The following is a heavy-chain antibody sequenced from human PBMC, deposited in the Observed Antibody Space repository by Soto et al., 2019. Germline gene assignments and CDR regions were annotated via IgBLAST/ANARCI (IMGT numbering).Heavy chain of an antibody. J-gene: IGHJ4*02. Sequence: EVQLVESGGGLVQPGGSLRLSCAASGFTFSSYWMSWVRQAPGKGLEWVANIKQHGSETYYVDSVKGRFTISRDDAKNSLYLQMYSLRAEDTAAYYCTRSLVDDYIWGTYRHDSWGQGTLVTVSS. CDR3: TRSLVDDYIWGTYRHDS. V-gene: IGHV3-7*01. D-gene: IGHD3-16*02. CDR1: GFTFSSYW. CDR2: IKQHGSET.